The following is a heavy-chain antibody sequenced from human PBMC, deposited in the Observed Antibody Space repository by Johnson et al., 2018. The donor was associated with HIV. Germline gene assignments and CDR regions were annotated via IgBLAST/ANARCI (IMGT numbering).Heavy chain of an antibody. CDR1: GFTFSSYA. D-gene: IGHD2/OR15-2a*01. J-gene: IGHJ3*02. CDR3: AKAFSTFHDAFDI. V-gene: IGHV3-30-3*01. CDR2: ISYDGSNK. Sequence: QVQLVESGGGVVQPGSSQRLSCAASGFTFSSYALHWVRQAPGKGLEWVAVISYDGSNKYYADSVKGRFTISRDNSKNTVYLQTNSLRAEDTAVYYCAKAFSTFHDAFDIWGQGTMVTVSS.